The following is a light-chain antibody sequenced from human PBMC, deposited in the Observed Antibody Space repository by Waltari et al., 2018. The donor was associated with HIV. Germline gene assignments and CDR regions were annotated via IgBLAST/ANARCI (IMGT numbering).Light chain of an antibody. V-gene: IGKV4-1*01. Sequence: IVMTQSPDSLAVSLGERATVNCKSSHTILDRSSNKNYLAWYQHKPGQPPKLLMYWASTRGSGVPDRFSGSGAGTEFTRTVSSLQAEDVAVNYCQQYYEPPHTCGQGTKVEVK. J-gene: IGKJ1*01. CDR2: WAS. CDR3: QQYYEPPHT. CDR1: HTILDRSSNKNY.